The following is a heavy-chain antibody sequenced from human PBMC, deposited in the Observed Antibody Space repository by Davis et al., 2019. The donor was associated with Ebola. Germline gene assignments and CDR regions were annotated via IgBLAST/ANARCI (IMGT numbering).Heavy chain of an antibody. J-gene: IGHJ6*02. V-gene: IGHV1-8*01. CDR1: RYTFSNYA. CDR2: MHPNSGDT. D-gene: IGHD1-1*01. Sequence: SVTVSCQASRYTFSNYAINWVRQAPGQGLEWMGWMHPNSGDTRYAQKFQGRVTMTRNTSISTAYMELSSLRSEDTAVYYCAREGTGDGFIYYYGMDVWGQGTTVTVSS. CDR3: AREGTGDGFIYYYGMDV.